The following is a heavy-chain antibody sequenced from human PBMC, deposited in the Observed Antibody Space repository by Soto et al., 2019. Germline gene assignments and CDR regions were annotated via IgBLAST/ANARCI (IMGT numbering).Heavy chain of an antibody. Sequence: SETMSLTSTVCGGTVTIDEDYWTWIRQSPGKGLEWIGYISNSGSTGYNPSLKTRLSMSVDRSKNQFTLRLTSVTAADTAVYFCATESGSTYGYFDHWGQGPQVTVSS. J-gene: IGHJ4*02. CDR2: ISNSGST. CDR3: ATESGSTYGYFDH. D-gene: IGHD5-18*01. CDR1: GGTVTIDEDY. V-gene: IGHV4-30-4*01.